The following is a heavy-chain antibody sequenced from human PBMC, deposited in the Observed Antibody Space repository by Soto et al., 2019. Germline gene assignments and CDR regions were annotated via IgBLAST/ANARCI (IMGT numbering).Heavy chain of an antibody. V-gene: IGHV1-3*01. CDR2: INAGNGNT. J-gene: IGHJ5*02. Sequence: ASVKVSCKASGYTFTSYAMHWVRQAPGQRLEWMGWINAGNGNTKYSQKFQGRVTITRDTSASTAYMELSSLRSEDTAVYHCARGYGGPASWFDPWGQGTLVTVSS. CDR1: GYTFTSYA. D-gene: IGHD3-10*01. CDR3: ARGYGGPASWFDP.